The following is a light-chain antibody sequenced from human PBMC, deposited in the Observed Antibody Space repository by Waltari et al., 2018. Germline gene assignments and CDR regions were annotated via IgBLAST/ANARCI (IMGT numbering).Light chain of an antibody. CDR1: RSNVGSNA. J-gene: IGLJ2*01. CDR2: SDN. V-gene: IGLV1-44*01. CDR3: ASWDDSLNGVV. Sequence: QSVLTQPPSASGTPGQSVTISCSGGRSNVGSNAVNWYQQFPGTAPKFLISSDNQRPAGVPDRFSASKSETSASLIISGLQSEDEADYYCASWDDSLNGVVFGGGTRLTVL.